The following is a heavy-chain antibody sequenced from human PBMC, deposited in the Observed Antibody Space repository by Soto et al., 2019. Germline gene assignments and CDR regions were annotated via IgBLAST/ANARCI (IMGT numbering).Heavy chain of an antibody. Sequence: QVQLQQSGAGLLKPSETLSLTCYVYGGAFIAYISSGIRQTPGKALQWIGQINHSGSANYNPSLTSVITIRLHTRSSQCKLEGISENAANTSVYYCGRGIISGRHYAGGCYYSVTWGQGAQGTVYS. CDR3: GRGIISGRHYAGGCYYSVT. CDR1: GGAFIAYI. J-gene: IGHJ4*02. V-gene: IGHV4-34*01. D-gene: IGHD1-26*01. CDR2: INHSGSA.